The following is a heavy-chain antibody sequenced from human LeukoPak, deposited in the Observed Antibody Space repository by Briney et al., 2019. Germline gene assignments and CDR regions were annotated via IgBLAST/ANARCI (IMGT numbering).Heavy chain of an antibody. D-gene: IGHD5-12*01. CDR3: ARSRDSGYDLSFWFDP. J-gene: IGHJ5*02. Sequence: GASVKVSFKASGYTFTGYYMHWVRQAPGQGLEWMGWINPNSGGTNYAQKFQGRVTMTRDTSISTAYMELSRLRSDDTAVYYCARSRDSGYDLSFWFDPWGQGTLVTVSS. CDR1: GYTFTGYY. V-gene: IGHV1-2*02. CDR2: INPNSGGT.